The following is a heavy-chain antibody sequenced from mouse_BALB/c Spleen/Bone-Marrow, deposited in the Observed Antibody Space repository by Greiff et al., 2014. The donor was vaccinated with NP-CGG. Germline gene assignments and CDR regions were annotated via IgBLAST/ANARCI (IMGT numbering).Heavy chain of an antibody. Sequence: EVKLMESGPELVKPGASMKISCKASGYSFTGYTMNWVKRGHGKSLEWIGLINPYNGGTNYNQKFKDKASLTVDKSSSTAYMELLSLTSEDSAVYYCARWGSSGYAYSDYWGQGTTLTVSS. CDR1: GYSFTGYT. D-gene: IGHD3-1*01. CDR3: ARWGSSGYAYSDY. V-gene: IGHV1-18*01. CDR2: INPYNGGT. J-gene: IGHJ2*01.